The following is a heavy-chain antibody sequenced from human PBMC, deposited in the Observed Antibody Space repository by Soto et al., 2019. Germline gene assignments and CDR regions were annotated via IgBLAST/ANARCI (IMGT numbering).Heavy chain of an antibody. V-gene: IGHV3-7*01. CDR2: IKQDGSEK. CDR3: ARDKRLRLLEWSQGPRYYFDY. D-gene: IGHD3-3*01. Sequence: GSLRLSCAASGFTFSSYWMSWVRQAPGKGLEWVANIKQDGSEKYYVDSVKGRFTISRDNAKNSLYLQMNSLRAEDTAVYYCARDKRLRLLEWSQGPRYYFDYWGQGTLVTVSS. J-gene: IGHJ4*02. CDR1: GFTFSSYW.